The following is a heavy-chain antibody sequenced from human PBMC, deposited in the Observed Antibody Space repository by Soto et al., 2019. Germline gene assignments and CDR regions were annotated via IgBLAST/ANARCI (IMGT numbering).Heavy chain of an antibody. CDR3: AGVERATIKGNAFDI. J-gene: IGHJ3*02. CDR2: INPSGGST. D-gene: IGHD5-12*01. CDR1: GYIFTSYY. V-gene: IGHV1-46*01. Sequence: ASVKVSCKESGYIFTSYYMYWVRQAPGQGLEWMGIINPSGGSTSYAQKFQGRVTMTRDTSTSTVYMELSSLRSEDTAVYYCAGVERATIKGNAFDIWGQGTMVTVSS.